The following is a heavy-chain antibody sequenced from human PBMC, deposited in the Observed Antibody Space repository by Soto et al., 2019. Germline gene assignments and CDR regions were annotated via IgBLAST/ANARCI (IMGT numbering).Heavy chain of an antibody. J-gene: IGHJ4*02. CDR1: GDSISSGYYS. CDR3: GRGGDSHKGAVES. Sequence: QVQLQESGSGLVKPSQTLSLTCGVSGDSISSGYYSWNWIRQPPGKGLEWIGYIYHSGSTYYNPSLKSRVTISLDKSKNQFSLSLISVTAADTAVYYGGRGGDSHKGAVESWGQGTLVTVSS. CDR2: IYHSGST. D-gene: IGHD2-21*02. V-gene: IGHV4-30-2*01.